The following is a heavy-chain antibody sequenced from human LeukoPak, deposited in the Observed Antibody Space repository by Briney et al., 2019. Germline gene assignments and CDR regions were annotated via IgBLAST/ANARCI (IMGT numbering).Heavy chain of an antibody. CDR2: INQDGREK. Sequence: PGGSLTLSCTDSGFTFSSYWMTWVRQVPGKGLQWVANINQDGREKYYMDSMKGRLNISRDNTENSVFLQLTSLRPEDTGIYFCAKGRDYGDFWGQGTLVAVSS. J-gene: IGHJ4*02. CDR3: AKGRDYGDF. V-gene: IGHV3-7*01. CDR1: GFTFSSYW.